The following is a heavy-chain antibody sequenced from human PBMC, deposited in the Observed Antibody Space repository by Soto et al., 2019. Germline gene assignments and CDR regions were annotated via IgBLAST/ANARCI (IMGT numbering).Heavy chain of an antibody. CDR2: IFHRGSS. J-gene: IGHJ5*02. CDR1: SGSISSYY. Sequence: PSETLSLTCSVSSGSISSYYWSWIRQPPGRGLEWIGYIFHRGSSNYNPSLKSRVTMSVDTAKNQVSLNLSSVTAADTALYLWARGPRGYCTNGVGTGWLDPCGQGTLVTVSS. V-gene: IGHV4-59*01. D-gene: IGHD2-8*01. CDR3: ARGPRGYCTNGVGTGWLDP.